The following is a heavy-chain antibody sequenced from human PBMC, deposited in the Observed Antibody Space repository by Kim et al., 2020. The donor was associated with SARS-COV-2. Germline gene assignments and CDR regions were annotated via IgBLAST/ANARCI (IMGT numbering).Heavy chain of an antibody. CDR2: INYHGKRT. V-gene: IGHV4-38-2*02. Sequence: SETLSLTCTVSGDSISSCYCWCLRRQPARGLQWCGCINYHGKRTYYNPSLNRRVTISEDTTNNQFSLLLTSVTAAATAVYYLGGGPAWEVGIAIDFYPWG. CDR3: GGGPAWEVGIAIDFYP. D-gene: IGHD1-26*01. J-gene: IGHJ5*02. CDR1: GDSISSCYC.